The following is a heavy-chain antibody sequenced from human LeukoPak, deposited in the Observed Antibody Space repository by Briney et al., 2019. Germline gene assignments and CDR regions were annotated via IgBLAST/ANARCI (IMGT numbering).Heavy chain of an antibody. V-gene: IGHV1-8*01. CDR1: GYTFTSYD. CDR3: ARASGGVKYFDY. Sequence: ASVKVSCTASGYTFTSYDINWVRQATGQGLEWMGWMNPNSGNTGYAQKFQGRVTMTRNTSISTAYMELSSLRSEDTAVYYCARASGGVKYFDYWGQGTLVTVSS. J-gene: IGHJ4*02. CDR2: MNPNSGNT. D-gene: IGHD2-8*02.